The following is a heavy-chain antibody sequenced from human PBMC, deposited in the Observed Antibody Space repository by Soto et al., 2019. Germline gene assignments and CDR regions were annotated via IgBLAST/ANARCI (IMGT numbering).Heavy chain of an antibody. J-gene: IGHJ4*02. D-gene: IGHD3-9*01. CDR2: LSGGGITT. V-gene: IGHV3-23*01. CDR1: GFTFSLSA. Sequence: EVQLLESWGGFVQPGESLRLSCAASGFTFSLSAMSWVRQAPGRGLDWVSSLSGGGITTDYADSVKGRFTISRDNSKNTVHLQMNSLRAEDTAVYYCAKGPEYDILTGFDYLGQGALVTVSA. CDR3: AKGPEYDILTGFDY.